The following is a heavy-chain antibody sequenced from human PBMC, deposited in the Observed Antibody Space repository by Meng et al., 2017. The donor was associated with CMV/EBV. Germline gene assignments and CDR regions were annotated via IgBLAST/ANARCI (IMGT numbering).Heavy chain of an antibody. V-gene: IGHV4-61*01. CDR1: GGSVSSGSYY. D-gene: IGHD3-10*01. J-gene: IGHJ4*02. Sequence: SETLSLTCTVSGGSVSSGSYYWSWIRQPPGKGLEWIGYIYYSGSTNYNPPLKSRVTISVDTSKNQFSLKLSSVTAADTAVYYCASGKYYYGSGSYYNPYYWGQGTLVTVSS. CDR2: IYYSGST. CDR3: ASGKYYYGSGSYYNPYY.